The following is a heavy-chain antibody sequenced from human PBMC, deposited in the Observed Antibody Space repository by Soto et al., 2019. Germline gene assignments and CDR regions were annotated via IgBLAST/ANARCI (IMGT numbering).Heavy chain of an antibody. CDR1: GYTFTTHD. D-gene: IGHD2-15*01. J-gene: IGHJ5*02. CDR3: AREVVEVVETTSLWFEP. CDR2: MNTNTNST. V-gene: IGHV1-8*01. Sequence: QVQLVQSGAEAKRPGASVKVSCKASGYTFTTHDIHWVRQAPGQGLEWIGWMNTNTNSTDCAQKFQGRDTLTWNTSLSTAYLERRRMKFDDTAVYYCAREVVEVVETTSLWFEPLGQGTLVTVSS.